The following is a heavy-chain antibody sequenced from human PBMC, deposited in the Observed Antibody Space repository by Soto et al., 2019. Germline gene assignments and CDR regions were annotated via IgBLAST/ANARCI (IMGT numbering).Heavy chain of an antibody. CDR3: ARARKRLAHARNRFDP. CDR2: ISAYNGNT. Sequence: QVQLVQSGAEVKKPGASVKVSCKASGYTFTRYGISWVRQAPGQGLEWMGCISAYNGNTDYEQNLVGRVTKTTDTSSSTAYMELRSLRSDATAVYYSARARKRLAHARNRFDPWGQGTLVTVSS. J-gene: IGHJ5*02. CDR1: GYTFTRYG. V-gene: IGHV1-18*01.